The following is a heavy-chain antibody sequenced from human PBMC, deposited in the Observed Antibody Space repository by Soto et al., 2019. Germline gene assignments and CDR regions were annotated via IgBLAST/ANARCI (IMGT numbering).Heavy chain of an antibody. V-gene: IGHV1-18*04. CDR2: NSVFRENA. D-gene: IGHD3-10*01. CDR3: ATQRLRRSYYEH. CDR1: GHTFTNDD. J-gene: IGHJ1*01. Sequence: ASVKVSCKTSGHTFTNDDISWVRRAPGQGLEWVGWNSVFRENAKYARNFQDRVTSTAESSTSTAYMELRSLKLDAAAFYYCATQRLRRSYYEHCG.